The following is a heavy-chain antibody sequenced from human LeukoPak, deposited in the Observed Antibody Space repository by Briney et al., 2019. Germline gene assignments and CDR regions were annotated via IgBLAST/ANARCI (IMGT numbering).Heavy chain of an antibody. CDR3: ARNVLRFLEWLLPPLDY. CDR2: ISAYNGNT. J-gene: IGHJ4*02. Sequence: GASVKVSCKASGCTFTSYVISWVRQAPGQGLEWMGWISAYNGNTNYAQKLQGRVTMTTDTSTSTAYMELRSLRSDDTAVYYCARNVLRFLEWLLPPLDYWGQGTLVTVSS. V-gene: IGHV1-18*01. CDR1: GCTFTSYV. D-gene: IGHD3-3*01.